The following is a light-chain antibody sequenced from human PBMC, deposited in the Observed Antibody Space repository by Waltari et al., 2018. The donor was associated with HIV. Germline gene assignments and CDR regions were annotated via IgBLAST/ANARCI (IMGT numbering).Light chain of an antibody. CDR1: QSVSSN. Sequence: EIVMTQSPATLSVSPGERATLSCRASQSVSSNLAWYQQKPGQAPRLLIYGAFTRATGIPARFSGSGSGTEFTLTISSLQSEDSAVYYCQQYNNRPPWTFGQGTKLEIK. CDR3: QQYNNRPPWT. V-gene: IGKV3-15*01. J-gene: IGKJ2*02. CDR2: GAF.